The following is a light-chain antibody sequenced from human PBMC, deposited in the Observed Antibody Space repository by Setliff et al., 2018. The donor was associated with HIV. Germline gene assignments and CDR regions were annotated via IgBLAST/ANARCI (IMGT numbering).Light chain of an antibody. CDR2: EVR. Sequence: QSVLTQPASVSGSPGQSITISCTGTSSDVGGYSYVSWYQQHPGKAPKLIIYEVRNRPSGVSNRFSGSKSGNTASLTISGLQAEDEAYYYCSSYAITNTPPLGNGTKGTVL. CDR3: SSYAITNTPP. J-gene: IGLJ1*01. V-gene: IGLV2-14*01. CDR1: SSDVGGYSY.